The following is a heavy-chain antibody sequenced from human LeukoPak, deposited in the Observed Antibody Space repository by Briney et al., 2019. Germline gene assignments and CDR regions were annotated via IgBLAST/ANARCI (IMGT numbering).Heavy chain of an antibody. CDR1: GYTFTGYY. D-gene: IGHD2-15*01. J-gene: IGHJ4*02. CDR3: ARDRTLDSCYDY. CDR2: INPNSGGT. V-gene: IGHV1-2*02. Sequence: ASVTVSCKASGYTFTGYYMHWVRQAPGQGLEWMGWINPNSGGTNYAQKFQGRVTMTRDTSISTAYMELSRLRSDDTAVYYCARDRTLDSCYDYWGQGTLVTVSS.